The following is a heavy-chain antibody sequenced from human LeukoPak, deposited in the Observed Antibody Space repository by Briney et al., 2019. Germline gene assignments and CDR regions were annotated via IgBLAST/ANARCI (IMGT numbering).Heavy chain of an antibody. CDR1: GGSISSYY. J-gene: IGHJ5*02. V-gene: IGHV4-59*01. D-gene: IGHD3-16*02. CDR2: IYYSGST. Sequence: SETLSLTCTVSGGSISSYYWSWIRQPPGKGLEWIGCIYYSGSTNYNPSLKSRVTISVDTSKNQFSLKLSSVTAADTAVYYCARDLSRTNWFDPWGQGTLVTVSS. CDR3: ARDLSRTNWFDP.